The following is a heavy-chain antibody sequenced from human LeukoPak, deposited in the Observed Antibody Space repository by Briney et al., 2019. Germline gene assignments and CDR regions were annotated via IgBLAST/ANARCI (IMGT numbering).Heavy chain of an antibody. CDR1: GFTFSSYA. J-gene: IGHJ4*02. V-gene: IGHV3-64*04. CDR3: ARGRVVRGYMGY. D-gene: IGHD3-10*01. CDR2: ISSNGGST. Sequence: GGSLRLSCSASGFTFSSYAMHWVRQAPGKGLEYVSAISSNGGSTYYADSVKGRFTISRDNAKNSLYLQMNSLRAEDTAVYYCARGRVVRGYMGYWGQGTLVTVSS.